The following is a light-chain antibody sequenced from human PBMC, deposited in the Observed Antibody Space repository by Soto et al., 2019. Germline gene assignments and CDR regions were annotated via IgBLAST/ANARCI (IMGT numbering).Light chain of an antibody. Sequence: QSVLTQPPSASGTPGQRVTISCSGSSSNVGSNTVSWYQQLPGTAPKVLIYSGDQRPSGVPDRFSGSRSGSSASLAISGLQSGDEADYYCASWEDSLNGWVIGGGTKLTVL. V-gene: IGLV1-44*01. J-gene: IGLJ3*02. CDR3: ASWEDSLNGWV. CDR2: SGD. CDR1: SSNVGSNT.